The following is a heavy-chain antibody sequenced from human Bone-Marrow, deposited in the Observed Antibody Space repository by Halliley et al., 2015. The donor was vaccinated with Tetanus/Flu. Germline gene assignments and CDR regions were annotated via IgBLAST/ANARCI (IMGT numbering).Heavy chain of an antibody. Sequence: TLSLTCTVSGGSINRGGFYWSWIRQHPGKGLEWIGYISSSWTTYYNPSLKSPVTVSVGTSKNQFSLQLTSVTAADTAVYYCARGYWGGYYYFVYWGQGPLFTVSS. CDR1: GGSINRGGFY. D-gene: IGHD2-15*01. CDR2: ISSSWTT. J-gene: IGHJ4*02. V-gene: IGHV4-31*01. CDR3: ARGYWGGYYYFVY.